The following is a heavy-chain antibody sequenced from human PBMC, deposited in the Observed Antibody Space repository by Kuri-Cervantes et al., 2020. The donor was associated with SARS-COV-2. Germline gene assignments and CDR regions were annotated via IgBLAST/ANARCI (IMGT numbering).Heavy chain of an antibody. CDR1: GFTFSSYA. CDR3: ARDYGP. V-gene: IGHV3-48*01. CDR2: ISSSSTI. D-gene: IGHD3-16*01. Sequence: GESLKISCAASGFTFSSYAMSWVRQAPGKGLEWVSYISSSSTIYYADSVKGRFTISRDNAKNSLYLQMNSLRAEDTAVYYCARDYGPWGQGTLVTVSS. J-gene: IGHJ5*02.